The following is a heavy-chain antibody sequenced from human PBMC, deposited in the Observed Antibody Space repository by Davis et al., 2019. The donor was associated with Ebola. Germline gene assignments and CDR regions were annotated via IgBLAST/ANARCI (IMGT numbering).Heavy chain of an antibody. CDR3: ARDSGGRGYSYGSYYYGMDV. Sequence: GESLKISCTTSGFTFSSYWMSWVRQAPGKGLVWVSLIKSDGSSTRYADSVKGRFTISRDNSKNTLYLQMNSLRAEDTAVYYCARDSGGRGYSYGSYYYGMDVWGQGTTVTVSS. V-gene: IGHV3-74*01. J-gene: IGHJ6*02. D-gene: IGHD5-18*01. CDR2: IKSDGSST. CDR1: GFTFSSYW.